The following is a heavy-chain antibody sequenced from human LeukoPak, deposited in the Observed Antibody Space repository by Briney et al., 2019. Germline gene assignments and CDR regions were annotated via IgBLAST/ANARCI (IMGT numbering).Heavy chain of an antibody. Sequence: PGGSLRLPCAASGFTFSSYSMNWVRQAPGKGLEWVSSISSSSSYIYYADSVKGRFTISRDNAKNSLYLQMNSLRAEDTAVYYCARDYYDSSGYRNWFDPWGQGTLVTVSS. D-gene: IGHD3-22*01. CDR2: ISSSSSYI. V-gene: IGHV3-21*01. CDR1: GFTFSSYS. CDR3: ARDYYDSSGYRNWFDP. J-gene: IGHJ5*02.